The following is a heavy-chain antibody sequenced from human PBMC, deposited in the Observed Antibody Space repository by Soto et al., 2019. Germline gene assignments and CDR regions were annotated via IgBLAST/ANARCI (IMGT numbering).Heavy chain of an antibody. CDR3: ARRYCASDNCPLFYYFVDL. CDR2: IIPVFRSA. V-gene: IGHV1-69*13. J-gene: IGHJ6*02. Sequence: SVKVSCKASGGTFNKFAFSWVRQAPGQGLEWMGGIIPVFRSANYAQRFRGRITITADEYTSTVYLYLNDLRSDDTAVYYCARRYCASDNCPLFYYFVDLWGLGTTVTVSS. D-gene: IGHD2-21*02. CDR1: GGTFNKFA.